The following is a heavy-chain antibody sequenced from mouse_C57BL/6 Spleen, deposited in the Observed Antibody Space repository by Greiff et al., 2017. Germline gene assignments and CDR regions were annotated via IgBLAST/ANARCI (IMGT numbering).Heavy chain of an antibody. J-gene: IGHJ1*03. D-gene: IGHD2-2*01. CDR2: ISNGGGST. CDR1: GFTFSDYY. Sequence: EVKVEESGGGLVQPGGSLKLSCAASGFTFSDYYMYWVRQTPEKRLEWVAYISNGGGSTYYPDTVKGRFTISRDNAKNTLYLQMSRLKSEDTAMYYCARQVRADWYFDVWGTGTTVTVSS. CDR3: ARQVRADWYFDV. V-gene: IGHV5-12*01.